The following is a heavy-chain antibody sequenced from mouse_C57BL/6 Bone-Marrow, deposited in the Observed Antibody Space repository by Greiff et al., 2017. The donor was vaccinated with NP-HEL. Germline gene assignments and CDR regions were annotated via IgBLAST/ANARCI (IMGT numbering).Heavy chain of an antibody. CDR3: ARSRDGYHYYFDY. CDR1: GYTFTSYD. V-gene: IGHV1-85*01. Sequence: VQLQQSGPELVKPGASVKLSCKASGYTFTSYDINWVKQRPGQGLEWIGWIYPRDGSTKYNAKFKGKTTLTVDTSSITAYMDLHSRTSEYSAVYFWARSRDGYHYYFDYWGQGTTLTVSS. CDR2: IYPRDGST. D-gene: IGHD2-3*01. J-gene: IGHJ2*01.